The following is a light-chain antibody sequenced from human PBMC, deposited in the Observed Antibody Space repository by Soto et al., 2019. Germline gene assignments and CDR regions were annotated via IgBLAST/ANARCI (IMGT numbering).Light chain of an antibody. J-gene: IGKJ1*01. CDR1: QSISNY. CDR2: AAS. Sequence: DLQMTQSPSSLSASVGDRVTITCRASQSISNYLNWYQQKPGKAPKVLIYAASSLQSGVPSRFSGSGSGTDFTLTISSLQPEDCATYYCQQSYSTPRTFGQGTKVEIK. CDR3: QQSYSTPRT. V-gene: IGKV1-39*01.